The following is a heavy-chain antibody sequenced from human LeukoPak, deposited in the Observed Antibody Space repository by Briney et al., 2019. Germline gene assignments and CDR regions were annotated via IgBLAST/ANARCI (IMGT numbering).Heavy chain of an antibody. CDR1: GGSISSYY. Sequence: SETLSLTCTVSGGSISSYYWSWIRQPPGKGLEWIGYIYYSGSTNYNPSLKSRVTISVDTSKNQFSLKLSSVTAADTAVYYCARASEGQTDYWGQGTLVTVSS. V-gene: IGHV4-59*01. J-gene: IGHJ4*02. CDR2: IYYSGST. D-gene: IGHD6-6*01. CDR3: ARASEGQTDY.